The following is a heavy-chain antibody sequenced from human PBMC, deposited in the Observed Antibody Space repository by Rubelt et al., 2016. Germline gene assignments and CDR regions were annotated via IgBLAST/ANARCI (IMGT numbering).Heavy chain of an antibody. CDR1: RYTFTSYG. D-gene: IGHD5-24*01. CDR3: ARRDGYNWDDAFDI. J-gene: IGHJ3*02. Sequence: QVQLLQPGAEVKKPASSVKVSCQASRYTFTSYGISWVRQAPGQGLEWMGWISAYNGNTNYAQKLQGRVTMTTDTSTSTAYMERRSLRSDDTAVYYCARRDGYNWDDAFDIWGQGTMVTVSS. CDR2: ISAYNGNT. V-gene: IGHV1-18*01.